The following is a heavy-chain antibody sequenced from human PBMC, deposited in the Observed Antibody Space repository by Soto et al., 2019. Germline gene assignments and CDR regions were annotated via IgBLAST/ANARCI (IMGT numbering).Heavy chain of an antibody. CDR2: ISYDGSNK. CDR3: AKEGQYYDILTGYRSYYGMDV. V-gene: IGHV3-30*18. Sequence: GSLRLSCSASGFTFSSYGIHWVRQAPGKGLEWVAVISYDGSNKYYADSVKGRFTISRDNSKNTLYLQMNSLRAEDTAVYYCAKEGQYYDILTGYRSYYGMDVWGQGT. CDR1: GFTFSSYG. D-gene: IGHD3-9*01. J-gene: IGHJ6*02.